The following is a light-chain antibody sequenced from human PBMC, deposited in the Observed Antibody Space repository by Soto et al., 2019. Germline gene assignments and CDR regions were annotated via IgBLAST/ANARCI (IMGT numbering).Light chain of an antibody. CDR1: QRVTNW. Sequence: DILMTQSPSTLSASIGDRVTITCRASQRVTNWLVWYQQKPGKAPRLLIYKASSLESGVSSRFSGSGSGTEFTITITSRLPDDDATFYCQQYNSNPHTFGRVTQLAIK. CDR3: QQYNSNPHT. CDR2: KAS. J-gene: IGKJ2*01. V-gene: IGKV1-5*03.